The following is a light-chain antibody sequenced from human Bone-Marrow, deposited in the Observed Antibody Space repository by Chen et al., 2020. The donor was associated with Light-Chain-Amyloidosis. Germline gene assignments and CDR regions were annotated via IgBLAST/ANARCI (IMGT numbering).Light chain of an antibody. CDR3: VIWHSDAVV. Sequence: QAVLTQPPSLSTSHGASASLTCTLRTGMIVTSYTIFWYQQKPGRPPQFPLRYKSDSDTEVGFGVSVRCSGSKDASVTAVILGISELQSEDVEHYYGVIWHSDAVVLGGGTKLTVL. V-gene: IGLV5-45*01. CDR1: TGMIVTSYT. J-gene: IGLJ3*02. CDR2: YKSDSDT.